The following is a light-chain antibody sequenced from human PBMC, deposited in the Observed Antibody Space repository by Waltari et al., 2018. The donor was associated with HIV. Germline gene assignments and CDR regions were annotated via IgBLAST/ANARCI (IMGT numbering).Light chain of an antibody. V-gene: IGLV2-14*01. CDR3: SSYTSSSTLV. J-gene: IGLJ2*01. CDR2: EVT. CDR1: YSDVGGYNY. Sequence: QSALTQPASVSGSPGQSITISCPGTYSDVGGYNYVSWFQQRPGKAPTLIVYEVTHRPSGVSNRFSASKSGNTASLTISGVQAEDEADYYCSSYTSSSTLVFGGGTKLTVL.